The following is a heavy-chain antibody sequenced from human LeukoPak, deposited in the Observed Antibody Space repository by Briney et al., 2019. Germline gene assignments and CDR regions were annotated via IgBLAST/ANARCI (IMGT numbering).Heavy chain of an antibody. CDR1: GFTFSSYA. V-gene: IGHV3-23*01. CDR3: AKDGSGYFDWFQPGWFDP. J-gene: IGHJ5*02. Sequence: GGSLTLSCAASGFTFSSYAMSWVRQAPGKGLEWVSAISGSGGSTYYADSVKGRFTISRDNSKNTLYLQMNSLRAEDTAVYYCAKDGSGYFDWFQPGWFDPWGQGTLVTVSS. CDR2: ISGSGGST. D-gene: IGHD3-9*01.